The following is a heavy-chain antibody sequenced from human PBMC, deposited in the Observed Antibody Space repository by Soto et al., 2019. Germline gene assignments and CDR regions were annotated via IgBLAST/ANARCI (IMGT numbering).Heavy chain of an antibody. CDR3: XXXXXXXXXXXXVDY. V-gene: IGHV3-23*01. J-gene: IGHJ4*02. Sequence: EVQLLESGGGLVQPGGSLRLSCAASGFTFSSYAMSWVRQAPGKGLEWVSAISGSGGSTYYADSVKGRFTISRDNSKXXXXXXXXXXXXXXXXXXXXXXXXXXXXXXXXVDYWGQGTLVTVSS. CDR1: GFTFSSYA. CDR2: ISGSGGST.